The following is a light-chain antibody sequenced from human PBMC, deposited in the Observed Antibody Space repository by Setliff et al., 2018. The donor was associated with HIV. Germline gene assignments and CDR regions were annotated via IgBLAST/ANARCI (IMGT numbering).Light chain of an antibody. V-gene: IGLV2-11*01. CDR1: SSDAGDYNF. CDR3: SIHRSRGYV. CDR2: DVT. J-gene: IGLJ1*01. Sequence: QSALTQPRSVSGSPGQSVTIACTGTSSDAGDYNFVSWYQLHPGKAPKLIIYDVTKRPSGVPDRFSGSKSANAASLTISGLQAEDEADYYCSIHRSRGYVFGTGTRSPS.